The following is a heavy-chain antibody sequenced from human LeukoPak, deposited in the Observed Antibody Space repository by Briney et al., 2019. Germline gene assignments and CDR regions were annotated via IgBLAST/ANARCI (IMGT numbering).Heavy chain of an antibody. V-gene: IGHV3-9*01. CDR3: AKDMNSYGSGSSYNPWGPFDS. Sequence: GRSLRLSCAASGFTFDNYAMHWVRQAPGKGLEWGSGISWNSGNTVFADSVKGRFTISRDNAENSLYLQMNSLTPEDTAFYFCAKDMNSYGSGSSYNPWGPFDSWGQGTLVTVSS. CDR2: ISWNSGNT. CDR1: GFTFDNYA. D-gene: IGHD3-10*01. J-gene: IGHJ4*02.